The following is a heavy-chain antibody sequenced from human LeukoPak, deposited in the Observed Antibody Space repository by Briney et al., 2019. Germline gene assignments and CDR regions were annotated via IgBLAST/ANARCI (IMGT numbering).Heavy chain of an antibody. CDR3: ARDNSGYLSRFDY. V-gene: IGHV3-21*01. Sequence: PGGSLRLSRAASGFTFDTYSMNWVRQAPGKGLEWVSSVSSSSSYIYYAVSVKGRFTISRHNTNNSLYLQMNSLRAEDTAIYYCARDNSGYLSRFDYWGQGTLVTVSS. D-gene: IGHD3-22*01. CDR2: VSSSSSYI. CDR1: GFTFDTYS. J-gene: IGHJ4*02.